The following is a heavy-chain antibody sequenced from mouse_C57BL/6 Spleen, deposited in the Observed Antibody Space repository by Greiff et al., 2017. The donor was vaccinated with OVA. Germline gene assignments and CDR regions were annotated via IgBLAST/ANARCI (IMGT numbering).Heavy chain of an antibody. CDR3: AREGAAQATDY. D-gene: IGHD3-2*02. V-gene: IGHV1-82*01. CDR2: IYPGDGDS. CDR1: GYAFSSSW. J-gene: IGHJ2*01. Sequence: QVQLKQSVPLLVKPVASVQLSCTASGYAFSSSWLNWVKQRPGLGLEWIGRIYPGDGDSNYNGKFKGKATLTADKSSSTAYMQLSSLTSEDSAVYFCAREGAAQATDYWGQGTTLTVSS.